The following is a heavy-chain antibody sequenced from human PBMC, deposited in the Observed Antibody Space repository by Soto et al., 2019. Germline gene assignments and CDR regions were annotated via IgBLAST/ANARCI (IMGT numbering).Heavy chain of an antibody. CDR1: GYTFTSYA. CDR3: ARDMGFALSDY. V-gene: IGHV1-3*01. Sequence: QVQLVQSGAEVEKPGASVKVSCKASGYTFTSYAMHWVRQAPGQRLEWMGWINAGNGNTKYSQKFQGRVTITRDTSASIAYMELSSLRSEDTAVYYCARDMGFALSDYWGQGTLVPVSS. J-gene: IGHJ4*02. D-gene: IGHD3-10*01. CDR2: INAGNGNT.